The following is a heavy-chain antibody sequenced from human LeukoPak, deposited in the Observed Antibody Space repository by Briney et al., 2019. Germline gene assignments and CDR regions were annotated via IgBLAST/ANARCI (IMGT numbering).Heavy chain of an antibody. D-gene: IGHD6-19*01. J-gene: IGHJ6*03. CDR3: AKGSEYSSATNMDV. Sequence: GGSLRLFCAASGFTFDDYAMHWVRQAPGKGLGWVSGISWNSGSIGYADSVKGRFTISRDNAKNSLYLQMNSLRAEDTALYDCAKGSEYSSATNMDVWGKGTTVTVSS. V-gene: IGHV3-9*01. CDR2: ISWNSGSI. CDR1: GFTFDDYA.